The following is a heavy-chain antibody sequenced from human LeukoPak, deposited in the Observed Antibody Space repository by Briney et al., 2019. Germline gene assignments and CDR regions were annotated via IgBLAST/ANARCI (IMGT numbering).Heavy chain of an antibody. V-gene: IGHV1-2*02. CDR2: INPHSGGT. CDR3: ARVLGPGAAARVIWFDP. J-gene: IGHJ5*02. CDR1: GYTFTRYY. D-gene: IGHD6-13*01. Sequence: GASVKVSCKASGYTFTRYYMHWVRQAPGQGLEWMGWINPHSGGTNYAQKFQGRVTMTRDTSISTAYMELRSLRSDDTAVYYCARVLGPGAAARVIWFDPWGQGTLVTVSS.